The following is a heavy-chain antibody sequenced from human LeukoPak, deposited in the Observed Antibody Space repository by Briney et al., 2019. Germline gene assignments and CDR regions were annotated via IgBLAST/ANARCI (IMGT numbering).Heavy chain of an antibody. D-gene: IGHD4-17*01. Sequence: KPSETLSLTCTVSGGSISSYYWSWIRQPPGKGLEWIGYIYYSGSTNYNPSLKSRVTISVDASKNQFSLKRSSVTAADTAVYYCARVAFVMTTVTTLYYFDYWGQGTLVTVSS. V-gene: IGHV4-59*01. CDR1: GGSISSYY. CDR2: IYYSGST. J-gene: IGHJ4*02. CDR3: ARVAFVMTTVTTLYYFDY.